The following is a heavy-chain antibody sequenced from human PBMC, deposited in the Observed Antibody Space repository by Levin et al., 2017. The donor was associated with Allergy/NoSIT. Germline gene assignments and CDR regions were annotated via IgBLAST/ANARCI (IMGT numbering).Heavy chain of an antibody. CDR1: GFTFSSYA. D-gene: IGHD3-22*01. J-gene: IGHJ4*02. Sequence: GGSLRLSCAASGFTFSSYAMSWVRQAPGKGLEWVSAISGSGGSTYYADSVKGRFTISRDNSKNTLYLQMNSLRAEGTAVYYWAKDPFLAESYDNSGYWDYWGQGTLVTVSS. CDR3: AKDPFLAESYDNSGYWDY. V-gene: IGHV3-23*01. CDR2: ISGSGGST.